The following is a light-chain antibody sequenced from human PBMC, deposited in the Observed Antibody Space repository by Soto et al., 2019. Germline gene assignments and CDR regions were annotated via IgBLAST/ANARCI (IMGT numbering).Light chain of an antibody. Sequence: ETVMTQSPATLSVFPGERATLSCRASQSVTNKLAWYQQKPGQAPRLLIYAASTRATGIPARFSGSGSGTEFILTISSLQSEDFAVYYCQQYNNWPPYTFGQGTKVDIK. CDR1: QSVTNK. CDR2: AAS. J-gene: IGKJ2*01. V-gene: IGKV3-15*01. CDR3: QQYNNWPPYT.